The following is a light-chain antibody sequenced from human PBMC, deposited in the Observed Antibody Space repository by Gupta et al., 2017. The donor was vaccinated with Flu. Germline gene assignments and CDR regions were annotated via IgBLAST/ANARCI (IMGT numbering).Light chain of an antibody. CDR3: QQSDSVPYT. J-gene: IGKJ2*01. V-gene: IGKV1-39*01. CDR2: AAS. Sequence: IQVTQSPSSVSASVGDRVTITCRASETINIFLNWYQQKPGKAPKVLIYAASTLQSGVPSRFSGSGSGTEFTLTISGLQVEDFATYYCQQSDSVPYTFGQGTRLEIK. CDR1: ETINIF.